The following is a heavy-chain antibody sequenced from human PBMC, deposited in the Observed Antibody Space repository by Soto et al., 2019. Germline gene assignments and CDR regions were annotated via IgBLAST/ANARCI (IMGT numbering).Heavy chain of an antibody. CDR3: ATLPPRVVASLLPIPT. CDR1: GGSISSSNW. D-gene: IGHD1-26*01. CDR2: IYHSGKT. J-gene: IGHJ5*02. Sequence: VQLRQSGPGLVKPSGTLSLTCAVSGGSISSSNWWTWVRQAPGKGLEWIGEIYHSGKTYYNPSLQGRVTITVDKSNNQFSLKLNSVTAADTAVYYCATLPPRVVASLLPIPTWGQGTLVTVSS. V-gene: IGHV4-4*02.